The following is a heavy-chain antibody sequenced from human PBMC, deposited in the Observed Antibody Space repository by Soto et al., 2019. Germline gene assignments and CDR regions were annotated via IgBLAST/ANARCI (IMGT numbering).Heavy chain of an antibody. J-gene: IGHJ4*02. CDR2: IKSKSDGGTT. CDR3: TTDWPGY. Sequence: GGSLRLSCAASGFTVINTWMNWVRQAPGKGLEWVGRIKSKSDGGTTDYSAPVKGRVTISGDDSKNTLYLQMNSLQTEDTAVYYCTTDWPGYWGQGTLVTVSS. V-gene: IGHV3-15*07. CDR1: GFTVINTW.